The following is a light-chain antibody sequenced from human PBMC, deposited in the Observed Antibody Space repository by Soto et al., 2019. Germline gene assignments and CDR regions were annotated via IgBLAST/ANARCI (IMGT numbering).Light chain of an antibody. V-gene: IGKV3D-15*01. CDR3: QQYDDWLRLT. Sequence: EIVMTQSPATLSVSPGERATLSCRASQSVNIYLAWYQQKPGQAPRLLIFGASSRATGIPARFSGGGSGTEFNLTISSLQSEDFAVYFCQQYDDWLRLTFGGGTKVEIK. CDR1: QSVNIY. CDR2: GAS. J-gene: IGKJ4*01.